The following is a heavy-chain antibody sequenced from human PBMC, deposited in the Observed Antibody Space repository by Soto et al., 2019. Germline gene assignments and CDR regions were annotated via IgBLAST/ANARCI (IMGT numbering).Heavy chain of an antibody. CDR3: ARASGYFDN. D-gene: IGHD6-6*01. Sequence: SQTLSLTCAISGDSVSSNSAAWNCSMQSPSRGLEWLGRTYYRSKWYNEYAVSVKSRITINPDTSKNQFSLHLNSVTPEDTAVYYCARASGYFDNWGQGTLVTVSS. CDR1: GDSVSSNSAA. CDR2: TYYRSKWYN. J-gene: IGHJ4*02. V-gene: IGHV6-1*01.